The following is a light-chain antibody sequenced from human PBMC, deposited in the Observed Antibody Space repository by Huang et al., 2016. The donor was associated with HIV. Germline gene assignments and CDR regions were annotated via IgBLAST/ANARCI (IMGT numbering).Light chain of an antibody. J-gene: IGKJ1*01. CDR2: WAS. CDR1: QSVYSSSTSKDY. CDR3: QQYYSSPQT. Sequence: DIIMTQSPDSLAVSLGERATLNCRSSQSVYSSSTSKDYMAWFQQKPGQPPRLLLFWASTREAGVPDRVSGSASGTHFTLTNANLDAEDAAIYYCQQYYSSPQTFGQGTRVEVK. V-gene: IGKV4-1*01.